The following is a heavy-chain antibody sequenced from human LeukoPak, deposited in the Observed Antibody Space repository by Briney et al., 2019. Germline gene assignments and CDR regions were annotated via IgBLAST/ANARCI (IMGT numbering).Heavy chain of an antibody. CDR1: GFTFSSYG. V-gene: IGHV3-23*01. J-gene: IGHJ4*02. Sequence: GGSLRLSCAASGFTFSSYGMSWVRQAPGKGLEWVSAISGSGDYTYYADSVKGRFTVSRDNSKSTLNLQINSLRAEDTALYYCAKDQEAYSGSWYDYWGQGTLVTVSS. CDR2: ISGSGDYT. D-gene: IGHD6-13*01. CDR3: AKDQEAYSGSWYDY.